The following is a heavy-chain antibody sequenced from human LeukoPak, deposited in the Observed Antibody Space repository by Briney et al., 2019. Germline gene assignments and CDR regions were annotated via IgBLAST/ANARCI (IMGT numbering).Heavy chain of an antibody. V-gene: IGHV1-69*13. Sequence: GASVKVSCKASGGTFISYAISWVRQAPGQGLEWMGGIIPIFGTANYAQKFQGRVTITADESTSTAYMELSSLRSEDTAVYYCASGLCGGDCYRIWGQGTMVTVSS. J-gene: IGHJ3*02. CDR2: IIPIFGTA. CDR3: ASGLCGGDCYRI. D-gene: IGHD2-21*02. CDR1: GGTFISYA.